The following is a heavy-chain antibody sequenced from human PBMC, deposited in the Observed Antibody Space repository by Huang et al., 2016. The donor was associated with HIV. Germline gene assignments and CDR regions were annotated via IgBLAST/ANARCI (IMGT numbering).Heavy chain of an antibody. CDR3: AGQWVLFNYLMGMDV. CDR1: GASFTGNY. V-gene: IGHV4-34*01. J-gene: IGHJ6*02. CDR2: INDGGAT. Sequence: QVHLQQWGAGLLKPLETLILTCAVSGASFTGNYWTWIRQTPGKGLEWIGEINDGGATIYNPSLASRFTISMDRSKKQFSLRLSTMAAADTAVYYCAGQWVLFNYLMGMDVWGQGTTVIVSS. D-gene: IGHD1-26*01.